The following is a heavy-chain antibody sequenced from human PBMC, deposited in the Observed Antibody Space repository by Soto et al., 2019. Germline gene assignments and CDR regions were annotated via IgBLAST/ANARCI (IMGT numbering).Heavy chain of an antibody. CDR2: ISAYNGNT. D-gene: IGHD1-1*01. CDR1: GYTFTRYG. V-gene: IGHV1-18*01. Sequence: ASVKVSCKASGYTFTRYGISWGRQAPGQGLDWMGWISAYNGNTNYAQKLQGRVTMTTDTSTSTAYMELRSLRSDDTAVYYCARDRASTTGTDYYYYGMDVWGQGTTVTVSS. CDR3: ARDRASTTGTDYYYYGMDV. J-gene: IGHJ6*02.